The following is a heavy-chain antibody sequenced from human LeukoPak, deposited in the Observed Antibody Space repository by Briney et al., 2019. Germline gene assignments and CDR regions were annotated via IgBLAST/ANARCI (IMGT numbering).Heavy chain of an antibody. CDR2: IYYSGST. D-gene: IGHD3-10*01. V-gene: IGHV4-59*12. Sequence: SETLSLTCTVSGGSIRSYYWSWIRQPPGKGLEWIGYIYYSGSTNYNPSLKSRVTISVDTSKNQFSLKLSSVTAADTAVYYCARVRIGYGSGRGWFDPWGQGTLVTVSS. CDR3: ARVRIGYGSGRGWFDP. CDR1: GGSIRSYY. J-gene: IGHJ5*02.